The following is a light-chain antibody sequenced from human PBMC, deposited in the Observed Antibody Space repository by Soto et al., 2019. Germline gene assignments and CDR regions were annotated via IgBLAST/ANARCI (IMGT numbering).Light chain of an antibody. V-gene: IGKV1-5*01. CDR2: GAS. J-gene: IGKJ1*01. CDR3: QQYHLYWT. CDR1: QRIATW. Sequence: DIPLTQSPSTLSASVGDRVTITCRASQRIATWLAWYQHQPGSAPKLLIYGASTLQSGVPSRFSGSGSGAEFTLTIDNLQPEDFATYYCQQYHLYWTFGPGTKVDNK.